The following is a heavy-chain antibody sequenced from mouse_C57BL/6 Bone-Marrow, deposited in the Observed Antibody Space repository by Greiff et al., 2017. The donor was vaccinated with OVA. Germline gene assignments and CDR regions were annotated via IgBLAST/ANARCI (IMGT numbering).Heavy chain of an antibody. D-gene: IGHD2-2*01. CDR1: GYAFTNYL. Sequence: QVQLQQSGAELVRPGTSVKVSCKASGYAFTNYLIEWVKQRPGHGLEWIGVINPGSGGTNYNEKFKGKAILTADKSSSTAYMQLRSLTSEDSAVDFCARKGQWLHHWYFEVWGTGTTVTVSS. CDR2: INPGSGGT. CDR3: ARKGQWLHHWYFEV. V-gene: IGHV1-54*01. J-gene: IGHJ1*03.